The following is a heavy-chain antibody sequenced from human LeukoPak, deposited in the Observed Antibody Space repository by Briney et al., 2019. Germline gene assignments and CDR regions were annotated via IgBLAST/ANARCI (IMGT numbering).Heavy chain of an antibody. CDR3: ARERITMVRGTQYNWFDP. Sequence: GASVKVSCKASGYTFTSYYMHWVRQAPGRGLEWMGIINPSGGSTSYAQKFQGRVTMTRDTSTSTVYMELSSLRSEDTAVYYCARERITMVRGTQYNWFDPWGQGTLVTVSS. V-gene: IGHV1-46*01. D-gene: IGHD3-10*01. CDR2: INPSGGST. J-gene: IGHJ5*02. CDR1: GYTFTSYY.